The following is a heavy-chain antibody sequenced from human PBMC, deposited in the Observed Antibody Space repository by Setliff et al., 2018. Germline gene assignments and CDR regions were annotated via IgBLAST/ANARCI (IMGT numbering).Heavy chain of an antibody. CDR2: INPNSGNT. J-gene: IGHJ6*03. V-gene: IGHV1-8*03. CDR3: ARGLGSYYYYYMDV. D-gene: IGHD7-27*01. Sequence: ASVKVSCKASGYTFTGYYMHWVRQAPGQGLEWMGWINPNSGNTGYAQKFQGRVTITRNTSISTAYMELSSLRSEDTAVYYCARGLGSYYYYYMDVWGKGTTVTVSS. CDR1: GYTFTGYY.